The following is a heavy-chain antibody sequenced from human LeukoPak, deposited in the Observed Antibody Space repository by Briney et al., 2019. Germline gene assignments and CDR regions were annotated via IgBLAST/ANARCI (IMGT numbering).Heavy chain of an antibody. J-gene: IGHJ4*02. Sequence: GGSLRLSCVASGFIFRDYAMSWVRQTPAGGLEWISSLRGDGETFYTDSVKGRFTLSRDHSRNTVYLQLSNLRVEDTAVYYCAKASWVSSADAVLWGQGTLVTVS. CDR1: GFIFRDYA. V-gene: IGHV3-23*01. CDR3: AKASWVSSADAVL. D-gene: IGHD3-16*01. CDR2: LRGDGET.